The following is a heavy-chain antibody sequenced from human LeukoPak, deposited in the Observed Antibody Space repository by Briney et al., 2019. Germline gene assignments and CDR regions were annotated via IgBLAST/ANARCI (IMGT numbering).Heavy chain of an antibody. Sequence: GASLKVSCKASGYNFTNYYIQWVRQAPGQGLEWMGWIKTGSGDSKYAHRFQGRVTMTGDTTISTAYMELSSLRSDDTAVYYCARFSGHDLRRDFDFWGQGTLVTVSS. CDR2: IKTGSGDS. D-gene: IGHD5-12*01. J-gene: IGHJ4*02. CDR1: GYNFTNYY. CDR3: ARFSGHDLRRDFDF. V-gene: IGHV1-2*02.